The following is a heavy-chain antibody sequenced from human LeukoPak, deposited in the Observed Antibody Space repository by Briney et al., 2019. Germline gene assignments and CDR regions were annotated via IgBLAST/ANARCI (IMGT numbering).Heavy chain of an antibody. CDR3: ARDLRSPSDTNIAIDY. V-gene: IGHV3-74*01. CDR1: GFTFSSYW. Sequence: PAGYLRLSCAASGFTFSSYWMHRVRQTPGQGLMWFLRINSDGSSTVSAHSVKGRFTITRDNAMNTKYLQMNSLRAEDTAVCYCARDLRSPSDTNIAIDYWGQGTLVTVSS. CDR2: INSDGSST. J-gene: IGHJ4*02.